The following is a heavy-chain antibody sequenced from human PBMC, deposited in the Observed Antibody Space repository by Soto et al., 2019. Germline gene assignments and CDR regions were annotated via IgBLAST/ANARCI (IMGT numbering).Heavy chain of an antibody. D-gene: IGHD2-8*02. CDR3: VKDKWEYCTDTACHKFDY. J-gene: IGHJ4*02. CDR1: GFTFDDNA. CDR2: ISWNSGSV. V-gene: IGHV3-9*01. Sequence: PGGSLRLSCAASGFTFDDNAMHWVRQGPGRGLEWVSGISWNSGSVGYADSVRGRFTISRDNAKNSLYLQMNSLRADDTAWYYCVKDKWEYCTDTACHKFDYWGQGALVTVSS.